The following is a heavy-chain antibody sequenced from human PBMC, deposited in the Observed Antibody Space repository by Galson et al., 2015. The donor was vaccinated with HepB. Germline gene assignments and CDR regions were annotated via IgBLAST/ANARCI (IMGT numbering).Heavy chain of an antibody. J-gene: IGHJ3*02. V-gene: IGHV3-23*01. Sequence: LRLSCAASGFTFRSYAMGWVRQAPGKGLEWVSGSSGSGGRIYYADSVKGRFTISRDISKNTLFLQMNSLRAEDTAVYFCAKDRSDFENDAFDIWGQGTMVTVSS. CDR1: GFTFRSYA. CDR2: SSGSGGRI. CDR3: AKDRSDFENDAFDI.